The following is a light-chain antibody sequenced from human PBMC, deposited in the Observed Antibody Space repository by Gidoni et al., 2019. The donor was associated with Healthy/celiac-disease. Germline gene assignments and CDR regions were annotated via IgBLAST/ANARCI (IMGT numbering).Light chain of an antibody. CDR1: SSDVGGYNY. CDR2: EVS. V-gene: IGLV2-14*01. CDR3: SSYTSSSTLV. Sequence: QSALTQTASVSGSPGHSTTISFTGTSSDVGGYNYASWYQQHPGKAPKLMIYEVSNRPSGVSNRFSGSKSGNTASLTISGLQAEDEADYYCSSYTSSSTLVFGGGTKLTVL. J-gene: IGLJ2*01.